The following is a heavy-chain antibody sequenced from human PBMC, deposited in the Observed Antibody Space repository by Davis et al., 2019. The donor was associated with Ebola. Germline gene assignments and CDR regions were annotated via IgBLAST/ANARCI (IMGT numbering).Heavy chain of an antibody. CDR3: ARGDIWYNWFDP. V-gene: IGHV3-74*01. CDR1: GFIFSDYW. Sequence: GESLKIPCAASGFIFSDYWMNWVRQTPGKGLVWVSRITNDGTRTSYADSVQGRFTISRDNAKNTLFLQLNSLRAEDTAVYYCARGDIWYNWFDPWGQGTLVTVSS. CDR2: ITNDGTRT. J-gene: IGHJ5*02. D-gene: IGHD6-13*01.